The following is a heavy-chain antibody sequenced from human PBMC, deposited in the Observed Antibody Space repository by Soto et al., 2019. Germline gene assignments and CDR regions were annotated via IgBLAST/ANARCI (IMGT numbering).Heavy chain of an antibody. CDR1: GASINRNNW. CDR2: IYHSGST. V-gene: IGHV4-4*02. D-gene: IGHD3-9*01. Sequence: SETLSLTCAVSGASINRNNWWSWVRQAPGKGLEWIGEIYHSGSTNYNPSLKSRVTISVDKSKNHFSLKLSSVTAADTAVYYCARSITFDWLFFDYWGQGTLVTVSS. CDR3: ARSITFDWLFFDY. J-gene: IGHJ4*02.